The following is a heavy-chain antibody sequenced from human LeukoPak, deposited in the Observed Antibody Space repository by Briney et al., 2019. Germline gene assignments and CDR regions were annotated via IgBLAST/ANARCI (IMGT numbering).Heavy chain of an antibody. D-gene: IGHD5-12*01. CDR1: GFTFSSYG. Sequence: GGSLRLYCAASGFTFSSYGMHWVRQAPGKGLEWVAVISYDGSNKYYADSVKGRFTISRDNSKNTLYLQMNSLRAEGTAVYYCAKDLKSGYDYEAFDDWGQGTLATVSS. J-gene: IGHJ4*02. CDR3: AKDLKSGYDYEAFDD. V-gene: IGHV3-30*18. CDR2: ISYDGSNK.